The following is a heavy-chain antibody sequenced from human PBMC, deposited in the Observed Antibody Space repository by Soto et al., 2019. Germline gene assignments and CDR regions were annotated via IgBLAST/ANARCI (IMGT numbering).Heavy chain of an antibody. V-gene: IGHV3-30-3*01. D-gene: IGHD3-22*01. Sequence: GGSLRLSCAASGFTFSSYAMHWVRQAPGKGLEWVAVISYDGSNKYYADSVKGRFTISRDNSKNTLYLQMNSLRAEDTAVYYCARGHKYYYDSSGSFDYWGQGTLVTVSS. CDR1: GFTFSSYA. CDR3: ARGHKYYYDSSGSFDY. CDR2: ISYDGSNK. J-gene: IGHJ4*02.